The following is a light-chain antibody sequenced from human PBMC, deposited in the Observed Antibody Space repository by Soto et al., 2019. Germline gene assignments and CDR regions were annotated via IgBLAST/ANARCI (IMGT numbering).Light chain of an antibody. CDR3: QQANSFAIT. J-gene: IGKJ5*01. V-gene: IGKV3-15*01. CDR2: YAS. Sequence: ASLTVSNNLAWYQQKPGQAPRLXISYASTRATGIPASFSGTGSGKEFTLTISSLQPEDFATYYCQQANSFAITFGQGTRLEI. CDR1: LTVSNN.